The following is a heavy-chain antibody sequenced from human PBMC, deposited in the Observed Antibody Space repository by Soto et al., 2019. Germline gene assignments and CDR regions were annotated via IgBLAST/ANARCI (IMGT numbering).Heavy chain of an antibody. CDR3: ARRGPGTYFDY. CDR1: GFTFSNYA. CDR2: ISGSGGST. D-gene: IGHD6-13*01. V-gene: IGHV3-23*01. Sequence: EVQLLESGGGLVQPGGSLRLSCAASGFTFSNYAMRWVRQAPGKGLEWVSAISGSGGSTYYADSVKGRFTISRDNSKNTRYLQMNSLRAEDTAVYYCARRGPGTYFDYWGQGTLVTASA. J-gene: IGHJ4*02.